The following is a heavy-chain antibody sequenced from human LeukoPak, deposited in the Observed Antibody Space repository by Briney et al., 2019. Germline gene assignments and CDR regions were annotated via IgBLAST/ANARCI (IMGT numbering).Heavy chain of an antibody. CDR3: AREVVVAAAVIYGYFDY. D-gene: IGHD6-13*01. V-gene: IGHV1-69*06. CDR1: GGTFSSYA. CDR2: IIPIFGTA. J-gene: IGHJ4*02. Sequence: ASVKVSCKASGGTFSSYAISWVRQAPGQGLEWMGGIIPIFGTANYAQKFQGRVTITADKSTSTAYMELSSLRSEDTAVYYCAREVVVAAAVIYGYFDYWGQGTLVTVSS.